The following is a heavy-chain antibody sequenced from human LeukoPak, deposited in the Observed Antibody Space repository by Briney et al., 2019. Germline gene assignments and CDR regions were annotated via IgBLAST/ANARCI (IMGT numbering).Heavy chain of an antibody. J-gene: IGHJ4*02. CDR1: VFTFSSYW. V-gene: IGHV3-74*01. CDR2: INSDGSST. Sequence: GGSLRLSRVASVFTFSSYWMHWVRQAPGKGLVCVSRINSDGSSTSYADSVKGRFTIYRDNAKNTLYLQMNSLRAEDTAVYYCGRKGYGYDYWGQGTLVTVSS. D-gene: IGHD5-18*01. CDR3: GRKGYGYDY.